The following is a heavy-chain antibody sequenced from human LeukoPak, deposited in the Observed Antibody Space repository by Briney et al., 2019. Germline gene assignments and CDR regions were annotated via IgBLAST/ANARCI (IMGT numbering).Heavy chain of an antibody. CDR3: ARYYGSSGIDY. V-gene: IGHV3-30-3*01. D-gene: IGHD3-22*01. CDR1: GFTFSSYA. Sequence: GGSLRLSCAASGFTFSSYAMHWVRQAPGKGLEWVAVISYDGSNKYYADSVKGRFTISRDNSKNTLYLQMNSLRAEDTAVYYCARYYGSSGIDYWGQGTLVTVSS. J-gene: IGHJ4*02. CDR2: ISYDGSNK.